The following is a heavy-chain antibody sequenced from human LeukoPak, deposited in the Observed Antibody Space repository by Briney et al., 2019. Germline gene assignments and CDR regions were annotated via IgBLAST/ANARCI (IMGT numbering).Heavy chain of an antibody. D-gene: IGHD2-2*01. Sequence: GASVKVSCKASGYTFANYGINWVRQAPGQGLEWMGWISLDRGNTGYAQRVQGRVTRTTDTSTSTAYMELRSLRSDDTAVYFCARVTYLRPYQLDYWGQGTLVSISS. J-gene: IGHJ4*02. CDR3: ARVTYLRPYQLDY. V-gene: IGHV1-18*01. CDR1: GYTFANYG. CDR2: ISLDRGNT.